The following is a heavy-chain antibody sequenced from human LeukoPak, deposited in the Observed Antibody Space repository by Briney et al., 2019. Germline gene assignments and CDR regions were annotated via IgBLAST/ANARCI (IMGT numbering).Heavy chain of an antibody. D-gene: IGHD1-26*01. J-gene: IGHJ5*02. CDR3: ARATELNWFDL. CDR2: IYYSGST. CDR1: GGSISSSSYY. V-gene: IGHV4-39*07. Sequence: PSETLSLTCTVSGGSISSSSYYWGWIRQPPGKGLEWIGSIYYSGSTYYNPSLKSRVTISVDTSKNQFSLKLSSVTAADTAVYYCARATELNWFDLWGQGTLVTVSS.